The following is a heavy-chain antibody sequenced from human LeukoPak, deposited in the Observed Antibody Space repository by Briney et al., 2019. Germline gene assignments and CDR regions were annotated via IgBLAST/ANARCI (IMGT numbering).Heavy chain of an antibody. V-gene: IGHV1-69*05. Sequence: GSSVKVSCKASGGTFSSYAISWVRQAPGQGLEWMGGIIPIFGTANYAQKFQGRVTITTDESTSTAYMELSSLRSEDTAVYYCARSSRGCGYYTVTSKPLDYWGQGTLVTVSS. CDR3: ARSSRGCGYYTVTSKPLDY. D-gene: IGHD3-3*01. J-gene: IGHJ4*02. CDR2: IIPIFGTA. CDR1: GGTFSSYA.